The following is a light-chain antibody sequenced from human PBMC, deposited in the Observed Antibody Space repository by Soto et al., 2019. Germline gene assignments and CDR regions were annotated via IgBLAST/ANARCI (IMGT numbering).Light chain of an antibody. CDR1: SGYSNYK. V-gene: IGLV9-49*01. J-gene: IGLJ2*01. CDR3: GADHGSGSSWGVV. Sequence: QAVVTQPPSASASLGASVTLTCTLSSGYSNYKVDWYQQRPGKGPRFVMRVGTGGIVGSKGDGIPDRFSVLGSGLNRYLTIKNIQEEDESDYHCGADHGSGSSWGVVFGGGTKLTVL. CDR2: VGTGGIVG.